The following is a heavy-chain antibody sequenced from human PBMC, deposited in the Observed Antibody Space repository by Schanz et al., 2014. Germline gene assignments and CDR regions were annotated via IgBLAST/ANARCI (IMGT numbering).Heavy chain of an antibody. CDR1: GFTFSNYS. CDR3: VPMSIAAH. J-gene: IGHJ4*02. D-gene: IGHD6-6*01. Sequence: EGQLVESGGGLVQPGGSLRLSCATSGFTFSNYSMNWVRQAPGKGLEWVSSISSTSSYIFYADSVKGRFTISRDNAKNSLYLQMNSLRAEDTAVYYCVPMSIAAHWGQGTLVTVSS. V-gene: IGHV3-21*01. CDR2: ISSTSSYI.